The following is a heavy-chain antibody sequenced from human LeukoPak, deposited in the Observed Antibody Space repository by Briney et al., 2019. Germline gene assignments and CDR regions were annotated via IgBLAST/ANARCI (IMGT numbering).Heavy chain of an antibody. J-gene: IGHJ6*02. CDR1: GGSISSSSYY. D-gene: IGHD2-2*03. CDR3: PRGTWIRGMDV. V-gene: IGHV4-39*07. CDR2: INHSGST. Sequence: PSETLSLTCTVSGGSISSSSYYWSWIRQPPGKGLEWIGEINHSGSTNYNPSLKSRVTISVDTSKNQFSLKLSSVTAADTAVYYCPRGTWIRGMDVWGQGTTVTVSS.